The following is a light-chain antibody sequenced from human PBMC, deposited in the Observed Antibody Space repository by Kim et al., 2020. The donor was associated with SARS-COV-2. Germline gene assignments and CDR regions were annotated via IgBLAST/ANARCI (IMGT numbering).Light chain of an antibody. CDR2: YNS. V-gene: IGLV3-21*04. CDR3: QVWDNGSDHLVV. J-gene: IGLJ2*01. CDR1: NIGSKS. Sequence: SYELTQPPSMSVAPGKTARITCGGNNIGSKSVHWHQQKPGQAPVLVIYYNSDRPSGIPERFSGSNSGSTATLTISRVEAGDEADYYCQVWDNGSDHLVVF.